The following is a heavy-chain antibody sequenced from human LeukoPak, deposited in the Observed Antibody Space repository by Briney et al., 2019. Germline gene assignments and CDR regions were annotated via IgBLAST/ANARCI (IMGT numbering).Heavy chain of an antibody. CDR3: ASARESCIGSSCYEYFHH. CDR1: GFTVTTKS. D-gene: IGHD2-2*01. Sequence: GGSLRLSCAASGFTVTTKSMAWVRQAPGRGLEWVSVFYSPGSTYYADSVHGRFTISRDTSLNTLFLQMNSLRVEDTAVYYCASARESCIGSSCYEYFHHWGQGTPPTVSS. CDR2: FYSPGST. J-gene: IGHJ1*01. V-gene: IGHV3-53*01.